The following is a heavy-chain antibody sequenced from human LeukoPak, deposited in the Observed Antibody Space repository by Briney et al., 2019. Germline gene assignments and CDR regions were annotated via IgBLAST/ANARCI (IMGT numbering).Heavy chain of an antibody. CDR1: GFTFSSYA. D-gene: IGHD3-10*01. CDR2: ISGSGGGT. J-gene: IGHJ4*02. CDR3: AKEESHYYGSGSYYNY. Sequence: GGSLRLSCAASGFTFSSYAMSWVRQAPGKGLEWVSAISGSGGGTYYADSVKGRFTISRDNSKNTLYLQMNSLRAEDTAVYYCAKEESHYYGSGSYYNYWGQGTLVTVSS. V-gene: IGHV3-23*01.